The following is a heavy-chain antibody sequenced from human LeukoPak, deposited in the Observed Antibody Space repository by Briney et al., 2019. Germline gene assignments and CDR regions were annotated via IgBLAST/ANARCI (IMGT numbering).Heavy chain of an antibody. Sequence: PGGSLRLSRVASGFTFSSYSMNWVRQAPGKGLEWVSYITRSSSAKFYADSVKGRFTISRDNAENLLYLQMNSLRAEDTAVYYCTRDQEGSDYWGQGTLVTVSS. CDR3: TRDQEGSDY. J-gene: IGHJ4*02. CDR2: ITRSSSAK. CDR1: GFTFSSYS. V-gene: IGHV3-48*01.